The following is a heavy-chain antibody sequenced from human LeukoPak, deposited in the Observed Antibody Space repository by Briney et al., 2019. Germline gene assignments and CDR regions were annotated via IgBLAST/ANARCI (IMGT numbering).Heavy chain of an antibody. CDR2: INPNSGDT. J-gene: IGHJ4*02. CDR3: GRDPCIAAADCVFDY. D-gene: IGHD6-13*01. CDR1: GYTFTGYY. V-gene: IGHV1-2*02. Sequence: AASVKVSCKASGYTFTGYYMHWLRQAPGQGREWMGWINPNSGDTNYPQKFQGRVTMTRDTSISTAYMELSRLRSDDTGVYYCGRDPCIAAADCVFDYWGQGTLLTVSS.